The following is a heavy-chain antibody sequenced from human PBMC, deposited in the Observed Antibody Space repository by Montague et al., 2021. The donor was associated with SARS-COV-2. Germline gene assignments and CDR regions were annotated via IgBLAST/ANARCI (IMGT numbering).Heavy chain of an antibody. D-gene: IGHD5-18*01. Sequence: SLRLSCAASGFTFSSYEMNWVRQAPGKGLEWVSYIGSSGSTIYYADSVKGRFTISRDNAKNSLYLQMDSLRAADTAVYYCTRLLRGYDYGPDYWGQGTLVTVSS. CDR3: TRLLRGYDYGPDY. J-gene: IGHJ4*02. CDR2: IGSSGSTI. V-gene: IGHV3-48*03. CDR1: GFTFSSYE.